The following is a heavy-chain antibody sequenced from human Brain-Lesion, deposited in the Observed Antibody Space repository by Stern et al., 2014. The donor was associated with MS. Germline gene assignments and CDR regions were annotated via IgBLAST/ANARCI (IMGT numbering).Heavy chain of an antibody. CDR2: IYSSGST. CDR3: ARGNYDVLTDNGGHGFDI. J-gene: IGHJ3*02. Sequence: QVQLQESGPGLVKPSQTLSLTCTVSGGSISSGNYYWSWIRQPAGEGLEWIGRIYSSGSTQYNPPLTSRVTISADTSTNQLSLRLSSVTAADTAVYYCARGNYDVLTDNGGHGFDIWGQGTMVTVSS. V-gene: IGHV4-61*02. CDR1: GGSISSGNYY. D-gene: IGHD3-9*01.